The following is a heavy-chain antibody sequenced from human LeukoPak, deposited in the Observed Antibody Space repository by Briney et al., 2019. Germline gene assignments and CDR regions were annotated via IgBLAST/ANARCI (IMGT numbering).Heavy chain of an antibody. J-gene: IGHJ4*02. D-gene: IGHD5-18*01. CDR1: GFTFRSFA. CDR3: ATYRQIQVPFEF. CDR2: ISDSGIST. V-gene: IGHV3-23*01. Sequence: PGGSLRLSCAASGFTFRSFAMSWVRQAPGKGLEWVSAISDSGISTYFADSVKGRFTISRDNSRSTLSLQMDSLRAEDTATYYCATYRQIQVPFEFWGQGTLVTVSS.